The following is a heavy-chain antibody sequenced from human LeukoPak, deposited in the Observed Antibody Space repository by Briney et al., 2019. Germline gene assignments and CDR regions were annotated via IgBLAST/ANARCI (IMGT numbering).Heavy chain of an antibody. V-gene: IGHV3-30*14. CDR2: ILYDGSSK. CDR3: ARGDLSAPFDY. Sequence: GGSLRLSCVASGFTFSHYSMHWVRQAPGKGLEWVALILYDGSSKYYADSVKGRFTISRDNSKNTLYLQMNSLRAEDTAVYYCARGDLSAPFDYWGQGTLVTVSS. J-gene: IGHJ4*02. CDR1: GFTFSHYS.